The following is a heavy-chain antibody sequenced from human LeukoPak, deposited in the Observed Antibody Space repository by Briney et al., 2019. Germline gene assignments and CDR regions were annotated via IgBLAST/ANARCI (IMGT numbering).Heavy chain of an antibody. V-gene: IGHV3-23*01. D-gene: IGHD2-15*01. CDR1: GFTFRSYG. CDR3: ARNGYISSGGTNRALDY. J-gene: IGHJ4*02. Sequence: GGSLRLSCAASGFTFRSYGMSWVRQAPGKGLEWVSAISGSGGSTYYADSVKGRFTISRDNAKNSLYLQMNSLRAEDTAVYYCARNGYISSGGTNRALDYWGQGTLVTVSS. CDR2: ISGSGGST.